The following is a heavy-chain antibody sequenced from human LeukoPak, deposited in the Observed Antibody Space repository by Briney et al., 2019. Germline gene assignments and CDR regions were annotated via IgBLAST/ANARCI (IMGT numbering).Heavy chain of an antibody. J-gene: IGHJ4*02. V-gene: IGHV1-69*05. CDR1: GGTFSSYA. D-gene: IGHD7-27*01. CDR3: ARTRGNRGVFDY. CDR2: IIPISGTA. Sequence: ASVKVSCKASGGTFSSYAISWVRQAPGQGLEWMGGIIPISGTANYAQKFQGRVTITTDESTSTAYMELSSLRSEDTAVYYCARTRGNRGVFDYWGQGTLVTVSS.